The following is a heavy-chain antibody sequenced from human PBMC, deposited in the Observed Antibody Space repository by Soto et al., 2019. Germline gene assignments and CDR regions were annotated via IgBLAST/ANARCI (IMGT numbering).Heavy chain of an antibody. CDR3: ARGLNEGVNYFDY. CDR1: GGSMTSYY. V-gene: IGHV4-59*01. D-gene: IGHD3-16*02. J-gene: IGHJ4*02. CDR2: IYYRGST. Sequence: PSETLSLTCIVSGGSMTSYYWSWIRQSPGKGLEWNGYIYYRGSTYYNPSLKSRVTISVDTSKKQFSLKLSSVTAADTAVYYCARGLNEGVNYFDYWGRGTLVTVSS.